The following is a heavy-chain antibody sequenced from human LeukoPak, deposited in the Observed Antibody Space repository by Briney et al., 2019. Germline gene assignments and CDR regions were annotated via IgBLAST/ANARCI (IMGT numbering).Heavy chain of an antibody. Sequence: SETLSLTCGVYGGSFSAYYWSWIRQPPGKGLEWIGEINYSGTTNYNPSLKSRVTISVDTSKNQFSLKLSSVTAADTAVYYCARTVGATPYWGQGTLVTVSS. CDR2: INYSGTT. J-gene: IGHJ4*02. D-gene: IGHD1-26*01. V-gene: IGHV4-34*01. CDR3: ARTVGATPY. CDR1: GGSFSAYY.